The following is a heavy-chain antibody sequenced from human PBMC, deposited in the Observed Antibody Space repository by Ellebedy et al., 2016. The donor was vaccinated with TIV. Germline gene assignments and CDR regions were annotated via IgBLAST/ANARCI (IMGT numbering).Heavy chain of an antibody. CDR2: ISYGSSAI. J-gene: IGHJ4*02. CDR1: GFSFSSHF. Sequence: GESLKISCAASGFSFSSHFMSWVRQAPGKGLEWIAYISYGSSAIYYADPFKGRFTISRDNAKSSLDLEMSGLREEDTAIYYCARGNPFDSWGQGTLVTVSS. CDR3: ARGNPFDS. V-gene: IGHV3-48*02.